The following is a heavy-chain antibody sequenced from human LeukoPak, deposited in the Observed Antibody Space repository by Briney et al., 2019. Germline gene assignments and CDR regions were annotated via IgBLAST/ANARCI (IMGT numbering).Heavy chain of an antibody. CDR2: IIPMLCTA. V-gene: IGHV1-69*11. CDR3: SGQYYYDSSGYYVGGAFDI. J-gene: IGHJ3*02. Sequence: ASVKVSCKASGGTFRTYAITWVRQAHGQGLEWMGRIIPMLCTANYAQKFQGRVTITTDESTSTAYMELGSLRSEDTAMYYCSGQYYYDSSGYYVGGAFDIWGQGTMVTVSS. CDR1: GGTFRTYA. D-gene: IGHD3-22*01.